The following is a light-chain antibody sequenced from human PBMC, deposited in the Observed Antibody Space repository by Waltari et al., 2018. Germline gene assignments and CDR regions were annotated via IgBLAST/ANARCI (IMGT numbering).Light chain of an antibody. Sequence: QSALTQPASVSGSPGQSIAISCTGTSSALGGYNHVSWYQQHPGKAPKLMIYDVSNRPSGVSDRFSGSKSGNTASLTISGLQAEDEADYYCSSYTISDTYVFGTGTKVTVL. CDR1: SSALGGYNH. CDR2: DVS. J-gene: IGLJ1*01. CDR3: SSYTISDTYV. V-gene: IGLV2-14*03.